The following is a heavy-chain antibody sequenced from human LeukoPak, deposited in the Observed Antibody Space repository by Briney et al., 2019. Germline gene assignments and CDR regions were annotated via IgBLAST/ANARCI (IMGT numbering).Heavy chain of an antibody. D-gene: IGHD1-7*01. CDR2: IISSGSNI. Sequence: GGSLRLSCAASGFTSSDYYMSWIRQAPGKGLEWVSYIISSGSNIYYADSVKGRFTLSRDNAKNSLYLQMNSLRAEDTAVYYCARLRRITGTTWFDPWGQGTLVTVSS. J-gene: IGHJ5*02. CDR1: GFTSSDYY. CDR3: ARLRRITGTTWFDP. V-gene: IGHV3-11*01.